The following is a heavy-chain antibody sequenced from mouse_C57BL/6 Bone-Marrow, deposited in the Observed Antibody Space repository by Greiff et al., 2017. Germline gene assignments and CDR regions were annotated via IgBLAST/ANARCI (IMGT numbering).Heavy chain of an antibody. J-gene: IGHJ4*01. CDR3: ARQGLSSYAMDD. Sequence: EVKLMASGGGLVKPGGSLKLSCAASGFTFSDYGMHWVRQAPEKGLEWVAYISSGSSTLYYAATVKGRFTISRDNAKNTLFLQMTSLRSEDTAMYYCARQGLSSYAMDDWGQGTSVTVSS. CDR2: ISSGSSTL. D-gene: IGHD1-1*02. CDR1: GFTFSDYG. V-gene: IGHV5-17*01.